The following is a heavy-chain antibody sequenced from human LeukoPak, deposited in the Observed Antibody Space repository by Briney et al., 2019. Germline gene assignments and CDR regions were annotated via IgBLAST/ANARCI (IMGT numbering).Heavy chain of an antibody. CDR3: ARGSYDYVWGSYRYTAFDY. Sequence: ASVKVSCKASGYTFTSYGISWVRQAPGQGPEWMGCISAYNGNTNYAQKLQDRVTMTTDTSTSTAYMELRSLRSDDTAVYYCARGSYDYVWGSYRYTAFDYWGQGTLVTVSS. CDR2: ISAYNGNT. CDR1: GYTFTSYG. J-gene: IGHJ4*02. V-gene: IGHV1-18*01. D-gene: IGHD3-16*02.